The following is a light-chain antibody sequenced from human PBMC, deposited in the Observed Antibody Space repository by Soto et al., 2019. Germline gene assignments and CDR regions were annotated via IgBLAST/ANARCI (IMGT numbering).Light chain of an antibody. J-gene: IGLJ1*01. CDR2: DNN. CDR3: GTWDSSLSAGV. CDR1: SSNIGNNY. Sequence: QSVLTQPPSVSAAPGHKVTTSCSGSSSNIGNNYVSWYQQLPGTAPKLLIYDNNKRPSGIPDRFSGSKSGTSATLGITGLQTGDEADYYCGTWDSSLSAGVFGTGTKVTVL. V-gene: IGLV1-51*01.